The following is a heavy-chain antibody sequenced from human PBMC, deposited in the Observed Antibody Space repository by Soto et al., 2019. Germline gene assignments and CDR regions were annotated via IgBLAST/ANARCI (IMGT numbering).Heavy chain of an antibody. CDR2: ISNDENIK. CDR1: GFNFGNFG. J-gene: IGHJ4*02. CDR3: ARGVRGFLAY. Sequence: QVQLVESGGGVVQPGGSLRLSCVASGFNFGNFGMHWVRQAPGKGLEWVTVISNDENIKQDSVRGRFAIARDNSKNPLYRQLTGLKAEEPPKYYCARGVRGFLAYWGQGTLVTAPS. D-gene: IGHD3-10*01. V-gene: IGHV3-30*12.